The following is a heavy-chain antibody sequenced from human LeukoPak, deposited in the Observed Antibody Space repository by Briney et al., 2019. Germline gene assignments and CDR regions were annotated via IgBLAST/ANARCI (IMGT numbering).Heavy chain of an antibody. V-gene: IGHV1-18*01. CDR3: AREVSDGGNYWFDP. D-gene: IGHD1-7*01. Sequence: VASVKVSCKGSGCTFTSHGISWVRQAPGQGLEWMGWISTDNGNTNYAQKVQDRVTMTSDTSTNTAFMELRSLRSDDTAVYYCAREVSDGGNYWFDPWGQGTLVTVSS. CDR2: ISTDNGNT. J-gene: IGHJ5*02. CDR1: GCTFTSHG.